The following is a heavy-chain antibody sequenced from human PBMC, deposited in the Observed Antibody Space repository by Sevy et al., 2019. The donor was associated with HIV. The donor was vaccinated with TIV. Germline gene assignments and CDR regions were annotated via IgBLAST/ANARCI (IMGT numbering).Heavy chain of an antibody. V-gene: IGHV4-34*01. Sequence: SETLSLTCAVSGWSLSGYFWAWIRQTPGKGLEWIGEIDRSGSINYNPSLGSRVIMSVDTSKNQFSLRVTSVTAADSGVYYSARRDLVAVEVPPFNVRAFGVWGQGTMVTVSS. J-gene: IGHJ3*01. D-gene: IGHD2-2*01. CDR2: IDRSGSI. CDR3: ARRDLVAVEVPPFNVRAFGV. CDR1: GWSLSGYF.